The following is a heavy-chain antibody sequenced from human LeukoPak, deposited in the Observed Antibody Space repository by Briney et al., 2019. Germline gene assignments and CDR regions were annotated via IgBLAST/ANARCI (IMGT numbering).Heavy chain of an antibody. CDR2: ISSSGSTI. D-gene: IGHD3-3*01. Sequence: GGSLRLSCAASGFTFRSYAMNWVRQAPGKGLEWVSYISSSGSTIYYADSVKGRFTISRDNAKNSLYLQMNSLRAEDTAVYYCASGEYYDFWSGYYLLYWGQGTLVTVSS. V-gene: IGHV3-48*03. CDR1: GFTFRSYA. CDR3: ASGEYYDFWSGYYLLY. J-gene: IGHJ4*02.